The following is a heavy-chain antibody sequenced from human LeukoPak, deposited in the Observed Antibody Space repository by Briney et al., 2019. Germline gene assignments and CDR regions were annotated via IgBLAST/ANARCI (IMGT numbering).Heavy chain of an antibody. D-gene: IGHD3-16*02. CDR2: IYYSGST. J-gene: IGHJ4*02. CDR3: ASLRLGELSPIDF. Sequence: SETLSLTCTVSGGSISSYYWSWIRQPPGKGLEWIGYIYYSGSTNFNPSLKSRVTISVGTSKNQFSLKLSSVTAADTAVYYCASLRLGELSPIDFWGQGTLVTVSS. V-gene: IGHV4-59*01. CDR1: GGSISSYY.